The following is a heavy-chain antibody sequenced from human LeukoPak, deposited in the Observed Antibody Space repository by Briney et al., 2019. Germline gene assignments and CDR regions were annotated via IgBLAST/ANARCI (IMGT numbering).Heavy chain of an antibody. Sequence: PSETLSLTCAVSGYSISSGYYWGWIRQPPGKGLEWIGTIFHSGNTYYNPSLKSRVTISVDTSKNQFSLKLSSVTAADTAVYYCARPQGFQLLDFEYWGQGTLVTVSS. D-gene: IGHD2-2*01. CDR2: IFHSGNT. J-gene: IGHJ4*02. CDR3: ARPQGFQLLDFEY. CDR1: GYSISSGYY. V-gene: IGHV4-38-2*01.